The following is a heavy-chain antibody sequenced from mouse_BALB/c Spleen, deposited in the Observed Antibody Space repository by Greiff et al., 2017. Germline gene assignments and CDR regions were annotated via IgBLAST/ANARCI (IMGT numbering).Heavy chain of an antibody. J-gene: IGHJ4*01. CDR2: ISSGGST. CDR1: GFTFSSYA. Sequence: EVKVVESGGGLVKPGGSLKLSCAASGFTFSSYAMSWVRQTPEKRLEWVASISSGGSTYYPDSVKGRFTISRDNARNILYLQMSSLRSEDTAMYYCARGRGGYDGYYVDYWGQGTSVTVSS. CDR3: ARGRGGYDGYYVDY. V-gene: IGHV5-6-5*01. D-gene: IGHD2-3*01.